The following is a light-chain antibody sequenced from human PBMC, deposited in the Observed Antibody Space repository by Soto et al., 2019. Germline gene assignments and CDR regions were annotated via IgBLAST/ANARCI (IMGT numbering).Light chain of an antibody. V-gene: IGKV3-11*01. Sequence: EIVLTQSPATLYLSPGERANISCRASQSVSSYLAWYQQKPGQAHRLLIYDASNRATGIPARFSGSGSGTDFSLTICRLVPEDFAVYYCHQRSNRLNTFSQGTRLDI. CDR2: DAS. J-gene: IGKJ5*01. CDR3: HQRSNRLNT. CDR1: QSVSSY.